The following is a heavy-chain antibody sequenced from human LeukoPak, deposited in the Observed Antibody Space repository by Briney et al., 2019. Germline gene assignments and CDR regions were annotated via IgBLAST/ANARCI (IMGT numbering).Heavy chain of an antibody. CDR3: AKDLPSNIIAASYYFDY. Sequence: SGGSLRLSCAASGFTSGFTFSSFAMSWVRQAPGRGLEWVSGISGTSGRTYYADSVKGRFTISRDNSKNTLFLQMNSLRAEDTAVYYCAKDLPSNIIAASYYFDYWGQGTLVTVSS. D-gene: IGHD6-6*01. J-gene: IGHJ4*02. V-gene: IGHV3-23*01. CDR2: ISGTSGRT. CDR1: GFTFSSFA.